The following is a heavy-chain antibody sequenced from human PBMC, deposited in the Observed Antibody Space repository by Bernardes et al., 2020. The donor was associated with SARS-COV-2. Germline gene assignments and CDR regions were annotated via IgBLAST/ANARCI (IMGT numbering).Heavy chain of an antibody. D-gene: IGHD3-10*01. CDR1: GYSFTTYG. CDR2: ISAYNSNT. V-gene: IGHV1-18*01. Sequence: ASVKVSCKASGYSFTTYGIIWVRQAPGQGLEWMGWISAYNSNTNYAQKFQGRVSMTTDTSTSTAYMDLRSLRSDDTAVYYCARGSGMVRGVITRGDAFDVWGQGTMVTVSS. J-gene: IGHJ3*01. CDR3: ARGSGMVRGVITRGDAFDV.